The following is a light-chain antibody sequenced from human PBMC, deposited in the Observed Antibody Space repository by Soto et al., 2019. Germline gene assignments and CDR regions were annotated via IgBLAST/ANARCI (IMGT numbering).Light chain of an antibody. J-gene: IGKJ1*01. V-gene: IGKV1-5*03. Sequence: DIQMTQAHATLSASVGDRVTLTCRASEPINTLLAWYQQKPGKAPKLLIYEASSLQSGVPSRFSGSGSGTEFTLTVSSLQSDDFATYYCHQYYSYPWTFGQGTKVEIK. CDR1: EPINTL. CDR3: HQYYSYPWT. CDR2: EAS.